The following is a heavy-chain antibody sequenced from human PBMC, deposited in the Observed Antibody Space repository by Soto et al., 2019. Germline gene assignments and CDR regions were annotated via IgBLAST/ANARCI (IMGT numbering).Heavy chain of an antibody. D-gene: IGHD6-13*01. V-gene: IGHV3-23*01. CDR3: AKDNPSSSWYLLGGVGWFDP. J-gene: IGHJ5*02. CDR2: ISGSGGST. CDR1: GFTFSSYA. Sequence: GGSLRLSCAASGFTFSSYAMSWVRQAPGKGLEWVSAISGSGGSTYYADSVKGRFTISRDNSKNTLYLQMNSLRAEDTAVYYCAKDNPSSSWYLLGGVGWFDPWGQGTLVTVSS.